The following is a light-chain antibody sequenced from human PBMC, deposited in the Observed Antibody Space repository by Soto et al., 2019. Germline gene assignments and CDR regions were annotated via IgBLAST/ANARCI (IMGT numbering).Light chain of an antibody. CDR3: GSLTTTRIWV. Sequence: QSALTQPASVSGSPGHSITMSCTGSTSDFGDDKYVSWYQQQPGKGPNLLIYGVSNRPSGVSNRFSGSKSGNTASLTISGLQVDDEADYFCGSLTTTRIWVFGGGTKLTVL. CDR2: GVS. CDR1: TSDFGDDKY. V-gene: IGLV2-14*01. J-gene: IGLJ3*02.